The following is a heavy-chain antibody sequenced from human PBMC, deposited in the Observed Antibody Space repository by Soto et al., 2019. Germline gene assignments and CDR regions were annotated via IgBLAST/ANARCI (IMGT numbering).Heavy chain of an antibody. CDR2: FDPEDGET. D-gene: IGHD7-27*01. Sequence: ASVKVSCKVSGYTLTELSMHWVRQAPGKGLEWMGGFDPEDGETIYAQKFQGRVTMTRTTSASTAYMELTSLRSDDTAVYYCARGPPNWGFDYWGQGTLVTVSS. J-gene: IGHJ4*02. CDR1: GYTLTELS. CDR3: ARGPPNWGFDY. V-gene: IGHV1-24*01.